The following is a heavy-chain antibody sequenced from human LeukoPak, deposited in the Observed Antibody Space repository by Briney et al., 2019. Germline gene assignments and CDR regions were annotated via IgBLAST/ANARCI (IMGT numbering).Heavy chain of an antibody. V-gene: IGHV4-59*01. D-gene: IGHD3-3*01. Sequence: SETLPLTCSVSGGAIHSYYWSWLRQPPGKGLEWIGYIYFVGSANYNPSLKSRVTISLDKSRKQVSLNLNSVTAADTAVYYCARTSASYYYYMDVWGKGTAVTVSS. CDR1: GGAIHSYY. CDR2: IYFVGSA. J-gene: IGHJ6*03. CDR3: ARTSASYYYYMDV.